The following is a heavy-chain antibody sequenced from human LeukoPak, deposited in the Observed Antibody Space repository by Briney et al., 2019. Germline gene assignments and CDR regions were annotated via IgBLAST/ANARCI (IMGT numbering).Heavy chain of an antibody. CDR3: ATWIQTHFDY. D-gene: IGHD5-18*01. Sequence: GGSLRLSCVASGFTFSNHVMNWVRQAPGKGLEWVSTITSSGDRTHFADSVEGRFTISRDNSKNPLYLQMNSLRAEDTAVYYGATWIQTHFDYWGQGTLVTVSS. J-gene: IGHJ4*02. V-gene: IGHV3-23*01. CDR1: GFTFSNHV. CDR2: ITSSGDRT.